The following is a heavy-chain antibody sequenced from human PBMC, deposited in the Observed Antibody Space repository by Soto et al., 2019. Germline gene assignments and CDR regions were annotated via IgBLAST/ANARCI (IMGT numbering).Heavy chain of an antibody. J-gene: IGHJ4*02. V-gene: IGHV3-23*01. CDR1: GFTFSSYA. Sequence: GGSLRLSCAASGFTFSSYAMSWVRQAPGKGLEWVSTISGSGTYYADSVRGRFTISRDNSKNTLYLQMNSLRAEDTAVYYCAKDQPASGWFDFDYWGQGTLVTVSS. CDR2: ISGSGT. CDR3: AKDQPASGWFDFDY. D-gene: IGHD6-19*01.